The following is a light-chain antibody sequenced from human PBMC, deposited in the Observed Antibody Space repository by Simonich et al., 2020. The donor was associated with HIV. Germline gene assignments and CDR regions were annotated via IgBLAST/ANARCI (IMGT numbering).Light chain of an antibody. J-gene: IGLJ3*02. CDR3: SSYTSSSRGV. CDR1: SSDVGGYNY. CDR2: DVS. V-gene: IGLV2-14*03. Sequence: QSALTQPASVSGSPGQSITISCTGTSSDVGGYNYVSWYQQHPGKAPKHMIYDVSNRPSGVSNRFSGFKSGNTASLTISGLQAEDEADYYCSSYTSSSRGVFGGGTKLTVL.